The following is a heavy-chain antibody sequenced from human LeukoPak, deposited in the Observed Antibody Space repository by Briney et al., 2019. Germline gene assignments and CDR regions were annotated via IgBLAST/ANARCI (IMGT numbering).Heavy chain of an antibody. CDR1: GFTFSSYG. J-gene: IGHJ4*02. CDR3: AKVKEMYSSGSYYFDY. CDR2: ISYDGFNP. Sequence: GRSLRLSCAASGFTFSSYGMHWVRQAPGKGLEWVAVISYDGFNPYYADSVKGRFTISGDNSKNTLWLQMNSLRAEDTAVYYCAKVKEMYSSGSYYFDYWGQGTLVTVSS. D-gene: IGHD6-19*01. V-gene: IGHV3-30*18.